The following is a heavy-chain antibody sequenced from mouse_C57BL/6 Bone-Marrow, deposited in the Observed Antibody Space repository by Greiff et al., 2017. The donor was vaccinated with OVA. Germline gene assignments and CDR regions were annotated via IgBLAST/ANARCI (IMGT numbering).Heavy chain of an antibody. Sequence: EVLLVESGGGLVKPGGSLKLSCAASGFTFSDYGMHWVRQAPEQGLEWVAYISSGSSTIYYADTVKGRFTISRDNAKNTLFLQMTSLRSEDTAMYYCARDCVESMDYWGQGTSVTVSS. CDR2: ISSGSSTI. CDR3: ARDCVESMDY. V-gene: IGHV5-17*01. CDR1: GFTFSDYG. J-gene: IGHJ4*01.